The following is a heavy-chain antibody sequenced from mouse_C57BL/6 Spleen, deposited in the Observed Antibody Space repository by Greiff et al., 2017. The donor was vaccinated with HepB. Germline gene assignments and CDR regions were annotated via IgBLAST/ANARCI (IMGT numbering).Heavy chain of an antibody. CDR3: VRASIGSSGYLDY. CDR2: IRSKSNNYAT. V-gene: IGHV10-1*01. D-gene: IGHD3-2*02. Sequence: EVQLVESGGGLVQPKGSLKLSCAASGFSFNTYAMNWVRQAPGKGLEWVARIRSKSNNYATYYADSVQDRFTISRDDSESMLYLKMNNLKTEDTAMYYCVRASIGSSGYLDYWGQGTTLTVSS. CDR1: GFSFNTYA. J-gene: IGHJ2*01.